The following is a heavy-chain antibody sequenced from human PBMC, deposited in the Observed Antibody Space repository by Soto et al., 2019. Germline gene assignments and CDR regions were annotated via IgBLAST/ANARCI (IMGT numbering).Heavy chain of an antibody. CDR2: INPYNGNT. CDR3: TGAWFCEFVYYFDY. J-gene: IGHJ4*02. CDR1: GYTFTTYG. D-gene: IGHD3-10*01. V-gene: IGHV1-18*01. Sequence: QVQLVQSGAEVKKPGASVKVSCKTSGYTFTTYGISWVRQAPGQGLEWMGWINPYNGNTKYAQKLQGRVTMTADTPTSAAEMDLSSLTSNDTAVYYCTGAWFCEFVYYFDYWGQGTLVTVSS.